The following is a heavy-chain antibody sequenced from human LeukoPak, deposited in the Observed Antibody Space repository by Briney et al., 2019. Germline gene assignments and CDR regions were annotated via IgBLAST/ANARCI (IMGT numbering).Heavy chain of an antibody. Sequence: ASVKVSCKASGYTFTIYYMHWVRQAPGHGLEWMGIINPSGGSTSYAQKFQGRVTMTRDTSTSTVYMELSSLRSEDTAVYYCAREGHVGSSWYGYNDYWGQGTLVTVSS. V-gene: IGHV1-46*01. D-gene: IGHD6-13*01. CDR2: INPSGGST. CDR1: GYTFTIYY. J-gene: IGHJ4*02. CDR3: AREGHVGSSWYGYNDY.